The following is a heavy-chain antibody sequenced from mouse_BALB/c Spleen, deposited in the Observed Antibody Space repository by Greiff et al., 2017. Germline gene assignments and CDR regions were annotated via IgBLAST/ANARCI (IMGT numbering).Heavy chain of an antibody. CDR1: GFTFSSYA. V-gene: IGHV5-6-5*01. D-gene: IGHD2-3*01. Sequence: EVMLVESGGGLVKPGGSLKLSCAASGFTFSSYAMSWVRQTPEKRLEWVASISSGGSTYYPDSVKGRFTISRDNARNILYLQMSSLRSEDTAMYYCARGPGYYAWFAYWGQGTLVTVSA. CDR3: ARGPGYYAWFAY. J-gene: IGHJ3*01. CDR2: ISSGGST.